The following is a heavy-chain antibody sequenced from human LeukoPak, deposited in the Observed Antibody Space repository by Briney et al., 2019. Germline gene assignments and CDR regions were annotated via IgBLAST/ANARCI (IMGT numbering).Heavy chain of an antibody. CDR1: GFTVSSNS. D-gene: IGHD3-16*01. J-gene: IGHJ4*02. Sequence: PGGSLRLSCTVSGFTVSSNSMSWVRQAPGKGLEWVSFIYSAGGIYYSDSVKGRFTISIDNSKNTLYLQMNNLRAEDTAVYYCARRAGAYTHPYDYWGQGTLVTVSS. CDR2: IYSAGGI. CDR3: ARRAGAYTHPYDY. V-gene: IGHV3-53*01.